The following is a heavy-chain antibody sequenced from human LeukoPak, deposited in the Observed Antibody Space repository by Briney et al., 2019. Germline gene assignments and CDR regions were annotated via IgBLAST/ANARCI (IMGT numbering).Heavy chain of an antibody. CDR2: ISGSGGST. J-gene: IGHJ4*02. Sequence: GGSLRLSCAATGLTFTNAWMSWVRQAPGKGLEWVSAISGSGGSTYYADSVKGRFTISRDNSKNTLYLQMNSLRAEDTAVYYCAKGTRITIFGVVQDYWGQGTLVTVSS. V-gene: IGHV3-23*01. CDR3: AKGTRITIFGVVQDY. D-gene: IGHD3-3*01. CDR1: GLTFTNAW.